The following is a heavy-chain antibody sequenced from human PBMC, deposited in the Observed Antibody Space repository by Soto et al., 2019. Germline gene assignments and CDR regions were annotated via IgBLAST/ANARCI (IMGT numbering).Heavy chain of an antibody. J-gene: IGHJ6*02. Sequence: GGSLRLSCAASGFTFSSYDMHWVRQATGKGLEWVSAIGTAGDTFYPGSVKGRFTISRENAKNSLYLQMNSLRAGDTAVYHCAKGLVGYVFGVQDYHYGMDVWGQGTTVTVSS. V-gene: IGHV3-13*04. CDR1: GFTFSSYD. CDR3: AKGLVGYVFGVQDYHYGMDV. D-gene: IGHD2-8*02. CDR2: IGTAGDT.